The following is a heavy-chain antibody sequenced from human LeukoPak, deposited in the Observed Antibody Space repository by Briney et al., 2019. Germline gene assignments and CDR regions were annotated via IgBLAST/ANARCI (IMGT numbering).Heavy chain of an antibody. CDR3: ARGPNSNWSGLDF. CDR2: ISPTVSTT. J-gene: IGHJ4*02. D-gene: IGHD6-6*01. V-gene: IGHV3-74*01. Sequence: PGGSLRLSCAASGSTFSHYGMHWARQLPGKGLVWVSRISPTVSTTSYADSVKGRFTVSRDNAKNTLYLQVNNLRAEDTAVYYCARGPNSNWSGLDFWGQGTLLTVSS. CDR1: GSTFSHYG.